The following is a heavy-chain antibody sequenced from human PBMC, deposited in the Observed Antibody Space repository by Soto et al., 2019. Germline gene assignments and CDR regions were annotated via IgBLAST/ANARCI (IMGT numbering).Heavy chain of an antibody. D-gene: IGHD2-21*01. CDR3: ARAGPIESYYYAMDV. Sequence: PSETLSLTCTVSSGSISGSYYWSWLRQHPEKGLEWIGYIYHAGTTYYNPSFQSRVSMSVDTSKNQFSLKLNSMTAADTAVYYCARAGPIESYYYAMDVWGRGTTVTVSS. J-gene: IGHJ6*02. CDR2: IYHAGTT. V-gene: IGHV4-31*03. CDR1: SGSISGSYY.